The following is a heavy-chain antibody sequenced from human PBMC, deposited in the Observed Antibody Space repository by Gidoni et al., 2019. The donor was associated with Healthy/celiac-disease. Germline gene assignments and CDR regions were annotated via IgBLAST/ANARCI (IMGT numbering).Heavy chain of an antibody. CDR2: IYHSGST. CDR1: GYSLSSGYY. Sequence: QVQLQESGPGLVKPSETLSLTCAVSGYSLSSGYYWSWIRQPPGKGLEWLGSIYHSGSTYYNPSLKSRVTISVDTSKNQFSLKLSSVTAADTAVYYCARGGAYSSGPAGYWGQGTLVTVSS. CDR3: ARGGAYSSGPAGY. V-gene: IGHV4-38-2*01. J-gene: IGHJ4*02. D-gene: IGHD6-19*01.